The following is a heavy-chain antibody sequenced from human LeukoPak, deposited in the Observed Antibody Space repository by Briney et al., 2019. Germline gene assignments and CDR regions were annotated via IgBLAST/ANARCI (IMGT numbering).Heavy chain of an antibody. CDR1: GFTFSKYS. CDR2: ISTSSTYI. J-gene: IGHJ4*02. Sequence: GGSLRLSCAASGFTFSKYSMNWVRQASGKGLEWVSSISTSSTYIYYADSMKGRFTVSRDNAKKSLYLQMSSLRAEDTAVYYCARAKTSGSYLYDYWGQGTLVTVSS. V-gene: IGHV3-21*01. D-gene: IGHD1-26*01. CDR3: ARAKTSGSYLYDY.